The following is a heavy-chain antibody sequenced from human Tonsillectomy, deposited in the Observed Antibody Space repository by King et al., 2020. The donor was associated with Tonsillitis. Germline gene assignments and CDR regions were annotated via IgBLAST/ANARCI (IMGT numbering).Heavy chain of an antibody. V-gene: IGHV3-48*01. CDR2: ISSSSNNI. CDR1: GFTFSSYS. D-gene: IGHD6-13*01. Sequence: QLVQSGGGLVQPGGSLRLSCAASGFTFSSYSMNWVRQAPGKGLEWVSYISSSSNNIYYADSVKGRFTISRDNAKNSLYLQMNSLRAEGTAVYYWARHQSSSWSNYYYYYMDVWGKGTTVTVSS. J-gene: IGHJ6*03. CDR3: ARHQSSSWSNYYYYYMDV.